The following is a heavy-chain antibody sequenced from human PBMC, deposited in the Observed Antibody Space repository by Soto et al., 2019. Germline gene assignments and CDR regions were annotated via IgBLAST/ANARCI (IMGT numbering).Heavy chain of an antibody. Sequence: QVQLVQSGAEVKKPGSSVKVSCKASGGTFSSYTISWVRQAPGQGLEWMGRIIPILGIANYAQKFQGRVTITADKSTSTAYMELISLRSEDTAVYYCARDRRSSGSYSSSYFDYWGQGTLVTVSS. CDR3: ARDRRSSGSYSSSYFDY. J-gene: IGHJ4*02. CDR1: GGTFSSYT. CDR2: IIPILGIA. V-gene: IGHV1-69*08. D-gene: IGHD3-10*01.